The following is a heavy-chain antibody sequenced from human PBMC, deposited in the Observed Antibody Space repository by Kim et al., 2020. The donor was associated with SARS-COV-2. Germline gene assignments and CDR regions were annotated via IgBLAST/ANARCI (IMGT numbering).Heavy chain of an antibody. D-gene: IGHD1-26*01. Sequence: YAGSVQGRFTSSRDNSKNTPYLQMNSLRAEDTAVYYCAGDPGGSLAGSDYWGQGTLVTVSS. J-gene: IGHJ4*02. V-gene: IGHV3-30*01. CDR3: AGDPGGSLAGSDY.